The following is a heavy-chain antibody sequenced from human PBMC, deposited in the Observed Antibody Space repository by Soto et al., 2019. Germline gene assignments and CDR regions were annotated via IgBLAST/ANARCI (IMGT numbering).Heavy chain of an antibody. Sequence: DVQLLESGGGLVQPGGSVRLSCAASGFTFSSYAMSWVRQAPGKGLEWVSALRGNGADTSYADSVRGRFTISRDNSKDTLFLQMTTLRADDTAVYDCGKERRSSGWSVCCYWGQGILITVYS. CDR3: GKERRSSGWSVCCY. J-gene: IGHJ4*02. CDR1: GFTFSSYA. V-gene: IGHV3-23*01. D-gene: IGHD6-19*01. CDR2: LRGNGADT.